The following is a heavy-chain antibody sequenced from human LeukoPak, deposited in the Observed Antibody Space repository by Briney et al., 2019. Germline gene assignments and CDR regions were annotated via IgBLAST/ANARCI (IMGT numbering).Heavy chain of an antibody. CDR3: ARDDIEYCSPTSCGWFDP. J-gene: IGHJ5*02. D-gene: IGHD2-2*01. Sequence: ASVKVSCKASGGTFSSYAISWVRQAPGQGLEWMGWIGTYNDNRKYAEKFQGRVTMTADTSTSTAYMELRSLRSDDTAVYFCARDDIEYCSPTSCGWFDPWGQGTLVTVSS. CDR2: IGTYNDNR. V-gene: IGHV1-18*01. CDR1: GGTFSSYA.